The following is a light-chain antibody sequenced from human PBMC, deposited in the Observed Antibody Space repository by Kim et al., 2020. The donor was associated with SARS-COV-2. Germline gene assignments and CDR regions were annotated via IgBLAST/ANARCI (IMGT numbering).Light chain of an antibody. V-gene: IGKV3-15*01. J-gene: IGKJ2*01. CDR2: GAS. CDR3: QQYNKWPPYI. Sequence: EIVLTQSPAPLSVSAGESVSLSCRASQSVGTNLAWYQQKPGLAPRLVIFGASTRATGIPARFRGSGSGTEFTLTISSLQSEDFAIYYCQQYNKWPPYIFGQGTKLEI. CDR1: QSVGTN.